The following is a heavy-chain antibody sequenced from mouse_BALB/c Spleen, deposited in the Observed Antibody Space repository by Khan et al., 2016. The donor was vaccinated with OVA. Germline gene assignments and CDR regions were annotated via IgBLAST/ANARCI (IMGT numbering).Heavy chain of an antibody. D-gene: IGHD2-14*01. CDR1: GYTFTTAG. V-gene: IGHV9-4*02. J-gene: IGHJ4*01. CDR2: INTHSGVP. CDR3: AREGADYDRDDGGSMEY. Sequence: LVESGPELKKPGETVRISCKASGYTFTTAGIQWVQKMPGKGLKWIGWINTHSGVPKYAEDFKGRFAFSLAISVNTAYLQITNLKKEDTDTDICAREGADYDRDDGGSMEYWGQGTSVTVSS.